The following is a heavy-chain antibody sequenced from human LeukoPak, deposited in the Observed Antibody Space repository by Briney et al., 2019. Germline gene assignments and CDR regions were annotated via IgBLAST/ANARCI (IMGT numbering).Heavy chain of an antibody. CDR3: ARGDYGGDYFDY. CDR1: GFTFSDHY. J-gene: IGHJ4*02. Sequence: GGSLRLSCEVSGFTFSDHYMSWIRQAPGKGLEWVSYISSGSTYTNYADSVEGRFTISRDNAKNSLYLQMNSLRAEDTAVYYCARGDYGGDYFDYWGQGTLATVSS. V-gene: IGHV3-11*05. D-gene: IGHD4-23*01. CDR2: ISSGSTYT.